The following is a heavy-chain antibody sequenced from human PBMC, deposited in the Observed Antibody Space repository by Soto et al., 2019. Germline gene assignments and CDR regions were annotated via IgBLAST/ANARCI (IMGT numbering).Heavy chain of an antibody. Sequence: GGSLRLSCAASGFTFSSYGMHWVRQAPGKGLEWVAVILYDGSYKYYADSVKGCFTISRVNSKNTLYFQMNSLRAEDTAVYYCASDTVTPWYFDYWGQGTLVTVSS. CDR3: ASDTVTPWYFDY. J-gene: IGHJ4*02. D-gene: IGHD4-17*01. V-gene: IGHV3-33*01. CDR2: ILYDGSYK. CDR1: GFTFSSYG.